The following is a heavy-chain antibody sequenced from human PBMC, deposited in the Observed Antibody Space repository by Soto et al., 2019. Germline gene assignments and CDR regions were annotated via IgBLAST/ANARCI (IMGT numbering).Heavy chain of an antibody. D-gene: IGHD3-16*02. J-gene: IGHJ4*02. CDR3: ARVRDYVWGSYRYPYAFDY. CDR1: GYNFNTFW. CDR2: IDPSDSYS. Sequence: GESLKISCKGSGYNFNTFWISWLRQMPGKGLEWMGRIDPSDSYSDYSPSFKGHVSISSDKSVTTAYLTWSSLKASDTAIYYCARVRDYVWGSYRYPYAFDYWGQGTLVTVSS. V-gene: IGHV5-10-1*01.